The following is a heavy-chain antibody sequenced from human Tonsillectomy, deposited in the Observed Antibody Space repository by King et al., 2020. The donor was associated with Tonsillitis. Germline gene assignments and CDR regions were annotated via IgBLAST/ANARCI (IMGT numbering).Heavy chain of an antibody. V-gene: IGHV3-30*04. Sequence: VQLVESGGGVVQPGRSLRLSCAASGFTFSSYAMHWVRQAPGKGLEWVAVISYDGSNKYYADSVKGRFTISRDNSKNTLYLQINSLRAEDTAVYYCAREAPSSAVAGSFDYWGQGTLVTVSS. D-gene: IGHD6-19*01. CDR3: AREAPSSAVAGSFDY. CDR2: ISYDGSNK. CDR1: GFTFSSYA. J-gene: IGHJ4*02.